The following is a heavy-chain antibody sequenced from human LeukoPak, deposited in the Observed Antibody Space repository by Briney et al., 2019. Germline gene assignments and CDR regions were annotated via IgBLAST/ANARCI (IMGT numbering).Heavy chain of an antibody. CDR1: GGSFSGYY. J-gene: IGHJ4*02. Sequence: SETLSLTCAVYGGSFSGYYWSWIRQSPGKGLEWIGEINHSGSTNYNPSLKSRVTISVDTSKNQFSLKLSSVTAADTAVYYCARYCSSTSCLDYWGQGTLVTVSS. CDR3: ARYCSSTSCLDY. D-gene: IGHD2-2*01. CDR2: INHSGST. V-gene: IGHV4-34*01.